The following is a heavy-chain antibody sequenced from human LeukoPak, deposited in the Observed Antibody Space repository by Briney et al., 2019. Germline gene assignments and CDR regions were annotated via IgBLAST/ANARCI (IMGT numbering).Heavy chain of an antibody. J-gene: IGHJ4*02. D-gene: IGHD6-19*01. CDR2: INHSGST. V-gene: IGHV4-34*01. CDR3: ASLRAVAGPSDY. Sequence: GKGLEWIGEINHSGSTNYNPSLKSRVTISVDTSKNQFSLKLSSVTAADTAVYYCASLRAVAGPSDYWGQGTLVTVSS.